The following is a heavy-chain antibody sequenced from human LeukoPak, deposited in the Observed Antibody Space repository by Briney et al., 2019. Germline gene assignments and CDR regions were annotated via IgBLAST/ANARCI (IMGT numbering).Heavy chain of an antibody. CDR3: AREKETLLSITMVRGLIRRHYYMDV. CDR1: VFTFSSYA. V-gene: IGHV3-30*04. D-gene: IGHD3-10*01. CDR2: ISYDGSNK. Sequence: GGSLRLSCAASVFTFSSYAMHWVRQAPGKGLEWVAVISYDGSNKYYADSVKGRFTISRDNSKNTLYLQMNSLRAEDTAVYYCAREKETLLSITMVRGLIRRHYYMDVWGKGTTVTISS. J-gene: IGHJ6*03.